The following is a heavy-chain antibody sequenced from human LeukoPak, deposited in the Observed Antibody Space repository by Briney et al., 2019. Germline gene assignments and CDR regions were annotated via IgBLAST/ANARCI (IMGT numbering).Heavy chain of an antibody. D-gene: IGHD2-8*01. CDR2: ISSSTSYI. J-gene: IGHJ3*02. CDR3: ARATNGRFDM. CDR1: GFTFRSYS. V-gene: IGHV3-21*01. Sequence: GGSLRLSCAASGFTFRSYSMNWVRQAPGKGLEWVSFISSSTSYISYADSVKGRFTISRDNAKSSLRLQMNSLRADDTAVYYCARATNGRFDMWGQGTMVTVSS.